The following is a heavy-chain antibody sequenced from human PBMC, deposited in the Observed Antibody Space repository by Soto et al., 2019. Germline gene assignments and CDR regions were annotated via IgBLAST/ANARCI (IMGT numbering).Heavy chain of an antibody. Sequence: QVQLVESGGGVVQPGMSLRFSCAAAGLTFSSFGMHWVRQTPGKGLEWVAVISFDGSNKYFADSVKGRFTISRDNSKNTLDLQMNSLRAEDTAVYYCAKDRRLHGTSYFDSWGQGTLVTVSS. CDR1: GLTFSSFG. CDR3: AKDRRLHGTSYFDS. J-gene: IGHJ4*02. V-gene: IGHV3-30*18. CDR2: ISFDGSNK. D-gene: IGHD5-18*01.